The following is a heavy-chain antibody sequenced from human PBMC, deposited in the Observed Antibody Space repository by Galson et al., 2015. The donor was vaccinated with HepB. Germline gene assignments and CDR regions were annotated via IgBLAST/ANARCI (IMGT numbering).Heavy chain of an antibody. CDR2: ISYDGSNN. Sequence: PLRLACADHGFNDRSHGWLWAPEAPGKGLEWVAVISYDGSNNYYADSVKGRFTISRDNSKNTLYLQMNSLRAEDTAVYYCAKETLVGATGVGWFDPWGRGTLVTVSS. J-gene: IGHJ5*02. CDR1: GFNDRSHG. CDR3: AKETLVGATGVGWFDP. D-gene: IGHD1-26*01. V-gene: IGHV3-30*18.